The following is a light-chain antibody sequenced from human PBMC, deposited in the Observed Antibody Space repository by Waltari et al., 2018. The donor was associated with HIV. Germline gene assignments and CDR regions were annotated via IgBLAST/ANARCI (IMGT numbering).Light chain of an antibody. V-gene: IGLV10-54*04. Sequence: QAGLTQPPSLSKDLRQTAPLTCTGDKNHVDHQGAAWLKHRQGHPPKLLFYRNNNRPSGIPDRFSAFRSGNTASLNISGLLADDEADYFCAAWDTSLGGWVFGGGTQLTVL. J-gene: IGLJ3*02. CDR1: KNHVDHQG. CDR2: RNN. CDR3: AAWDTSLGGWV.